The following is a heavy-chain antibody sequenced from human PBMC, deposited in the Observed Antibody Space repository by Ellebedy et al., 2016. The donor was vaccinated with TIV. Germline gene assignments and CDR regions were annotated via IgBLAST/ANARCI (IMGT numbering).Heavy chain of an antibody. V-gene: IGHV3-30-3*01. CDR1: GFTFNIYA. Sequence: GGSLRLSCAASGFTFNIYAIHWVRQAPGKGLEWVAVVSIDGSNKYYADSVKGRFTISRDNSRNTVHLQMSSLRVEDTALYYCARDLRQGNSWYTVFDSWGRGILVTVSS. D-gene: IGHD6-13*01. CDR2: VSIDGSNK. J-gene: IGHJ4*02. CDR3: ARDLRQGNSWYTVFDS.